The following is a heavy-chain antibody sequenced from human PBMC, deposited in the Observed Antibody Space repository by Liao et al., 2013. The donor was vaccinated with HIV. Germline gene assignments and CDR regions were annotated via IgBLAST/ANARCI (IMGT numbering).Heavy chain of an antibody. Sequence: QMQLQESGPGLVKPSETLSLTCAVSGGSINNHYWNWIRQSAGRGLEWIGRIYSSGNTNYNPSLKSRVSMSVDTSKNQISLKVSSVTAADTAVYYCARERAAAPGPVFDPWGQGTLVTVSS. D-gene: IGHD6-13*01. CDR2: IYSSGNT. CDR3: ARERAAAPGPVFDP. J-gene: IGHJ5*02. V-gene: IGHV4-4*07. CDR1: GGSINNHY.